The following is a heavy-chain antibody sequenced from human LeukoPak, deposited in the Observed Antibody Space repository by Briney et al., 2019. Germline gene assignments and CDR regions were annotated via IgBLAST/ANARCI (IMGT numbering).Heavy chain of an antibody. Sequence: SETLSLTCAVYGGSFSGYYWSWIRQPPGKGLEWIGYTYKSGSTKYNPFLKSRVSFSLDTTKNQLSLKLTSVTAADTAVYYCARGGVGYYYMDVWGKGTTVIVSS. CDR3: ARGGVGYYYMDV. CDR2: TYKSGST. CDR1: GGSFSGYY. V-gene: IGHV4-59*01. J-gene: IGHJ6*03. D-gene: IGHD3-16*01.